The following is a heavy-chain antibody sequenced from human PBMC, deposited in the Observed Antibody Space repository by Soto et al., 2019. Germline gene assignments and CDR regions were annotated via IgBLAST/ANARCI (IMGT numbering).Heavy chain of an antibody. D-gene: IGHD1-1*01. CDR2: INHSGST. CDR3: ARRGRVERRYFDY. V-gene: IGHV4-34*01. Sequence: PSETLSLTCAVYGGSFSGYYWSWIRQPPGKGLEWIGEINHSGSTNYNPSLKSRVTISVDTSKNQFSLKLSSVTAADTAVYYCARRGRVERRYFDYWGQGTLVTVSS. CDR1: GGSFSGYY. J-gene: IGHJ4*02.